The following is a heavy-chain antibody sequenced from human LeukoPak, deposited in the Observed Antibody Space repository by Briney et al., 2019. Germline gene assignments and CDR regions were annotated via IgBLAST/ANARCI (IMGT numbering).Heavy chain of an antibody. CDR3: ARRDIVVVPAAPRGVRDYYYYMDV. CDR2: ISAYNGNT. CDR1: GGTFSSYA. V-gene: IGHV1-18*01. Sequence: ASVKVSCKASGGTFSSYAISWVRQAPGQGLEWMGWISAYNGNTNYAQKLQGRVTMTTDTSTSTAYMELRSLRSDDTAVYYCARRDIVVVPAAPRGVRDYYYYMDVWGKGTTVTVSS. D-gene: IGHD2-2*01. J-gene: IGHJ6*03.